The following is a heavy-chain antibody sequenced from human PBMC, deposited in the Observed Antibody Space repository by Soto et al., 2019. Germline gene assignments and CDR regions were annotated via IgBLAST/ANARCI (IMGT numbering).Heavy chain of an antibody. CDR2: IIPIFGTA. CDR3: ARSMVYAITYNWFDP. V-gene: IGHV1-69*13. D-gene: IGHD2-8*01. CDR1: GGTFSSYA. Sequence: SVKVSCKASGGTFSSYAISWLRQAPGQGLEWMGGIIPIFGTANYAQKFQGRVTITADESTSTAYMELSSLRSEDTAVYYCARSMVYAITYNWFDPWGQGALVTVSS. J-gene: IGHJ5*02.